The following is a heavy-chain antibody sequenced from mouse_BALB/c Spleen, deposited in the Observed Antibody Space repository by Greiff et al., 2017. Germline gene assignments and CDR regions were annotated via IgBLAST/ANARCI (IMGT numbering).Heavy chain of an antibody. Sequence: EVKLMESGPSLVKPSQTLSLTCSVTGDSITSGYWNWIRKFPGNKLEYMGYISYSGSTYYNPSLKSRISITRDTSKNQYYLQLNSVTTEDTATYYCARDGLLLTYCDYWGQGTTLTVSS. D-gene: IGHD2-3*01. CDR1: GDSITSGY. CDR2: ISYSGST. J-gene: IGHJ2*01. V-gene: IGHV3-8*02. CDR3: ARDGLLLTYCDY.